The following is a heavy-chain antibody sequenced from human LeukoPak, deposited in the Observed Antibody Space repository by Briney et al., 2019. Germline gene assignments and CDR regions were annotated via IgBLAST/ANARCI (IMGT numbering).Heavy chain of an antibody. CDR2: IYYSGST. CDR1: GGSISGYY. D-gene: IGHD5-18*01. V-gene: IGHV4-59*01. Sequence: SETLSLTCTVSGGSISGYYWSWIRQPPGKGLEWIGYIYYSGSTNYNPSLKSRVTISVDTSKNQFSLKLSSVTAADTAVYYCARDRYSYGIDYWGQGTLVTVSS. J-gene: IGHJ4*02. CDR3: ARDRYSYGIDY.